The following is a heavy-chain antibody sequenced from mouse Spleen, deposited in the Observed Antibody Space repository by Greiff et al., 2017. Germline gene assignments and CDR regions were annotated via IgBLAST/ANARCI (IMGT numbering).Heavy chain of an antibody. CDR1: GFTFSSYA. CDR2: ISSGGGNT. CDR3: ARLLRLLFAY. Sequence: EVKLVESGGGLVKLGGSLKLSCAASGFTFSSYAMSWVRQTPEKRLEWVATISSGGGNTYYPDSVKGRFTISRDNAKNTLYLQMSSLKSEDTAMYYCARLLRLLFAYWGQGTLVTVSA. V-gene: IGHV5-9*04. J-gene: IGHJ3*01. D-gene: IGHD1-2*01.